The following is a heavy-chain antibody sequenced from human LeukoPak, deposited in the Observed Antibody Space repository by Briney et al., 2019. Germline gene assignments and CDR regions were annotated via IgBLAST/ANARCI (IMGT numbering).Heavy chain of an antibody. CDR2: INPSGGST. CDR1: GYTFTSYY. V-gene: IGHV1-46*01. J-gene: IGHJ4*02. CDR3: ARTEYDFWSGYPLHFDY. D-gene: IGHD3-3*01. Sequence: ASVKVSCKASGYTFTSYYMHWVRQAPGQGLEWMGIINPSGGSTSYAQKFQGRVTMTRDMSTSTVYMELSSLRSEDTAVYYCARTEYDFWSGYPLHFDYWGQGTLVTVSS.